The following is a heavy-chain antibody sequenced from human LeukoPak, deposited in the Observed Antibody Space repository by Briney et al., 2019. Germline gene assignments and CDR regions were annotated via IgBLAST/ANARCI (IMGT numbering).Heavy chain of an antibody. J-gene: IGHJ4*02. CDR1: GGSISSYY. CDR3: AREAVHYGSGSLDY. Sequence: WETLSLTCTVSGGSISSYYWSWIRQPAGKGLEWIGRIHSSGSTNYSPSLKSRVAMSLDTSKNQFSLELSSVTAADTVVYYCAREAVHYGSGSLDYWGQGTLVTVSS. V-gene: IGHV4-4*07. D-gene: IGHD3-10*01. CDR2: IHSSGST.